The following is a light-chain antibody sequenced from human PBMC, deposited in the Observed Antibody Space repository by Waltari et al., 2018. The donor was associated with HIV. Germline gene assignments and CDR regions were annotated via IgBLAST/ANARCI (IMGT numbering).Light chain of an antibody. CDR1: QSVSSN. Sequence: EIVMTQSPATMSVSPGARVTLSCRASQSVSSNLAWYQQRRGQAPRLLIYGASTRATGIPARFSGSGSATEFTLTVSSLRSEDFAVYYCQQYNNWPRTFGQGTKVEIK. J-gene: IGKJ1*01. CDR2: GAS. V-gene: IGKV3-15*01. CDR3: QQYNNWPRT.